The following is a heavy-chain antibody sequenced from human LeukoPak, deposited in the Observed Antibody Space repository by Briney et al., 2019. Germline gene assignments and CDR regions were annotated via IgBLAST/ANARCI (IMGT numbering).Heavy chain of an antibody. CDR1: GFTFSSYA. D-gene: IGHD6-13*01. Sequence: GGSLRLSCAASGFTFSSYAMSWVRQAPGKGLELVSSISSGNRYIYYADSVKGRFTISRDDAKNSLYLQMNSLRAEDTAVYYCARGSHIGAAGIFDNWGQGTLVTVSS. CDR3: ARGSHIGAAGIFDN. V-gene: IGHV3-21*01. J-gene: IGHJ4*02. CDR2: ISSGNRYI.